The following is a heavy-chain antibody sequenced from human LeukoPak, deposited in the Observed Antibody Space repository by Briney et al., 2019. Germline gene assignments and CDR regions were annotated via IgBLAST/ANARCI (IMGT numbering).Heavy chain of an antibody. CDR3: AREPVTYGDEAYFDY. V-gene: IGHV4-59*01. J-gene: IGHJ4*02. CDR1: GGSISSYY. Sequence: PSETLSLTRADSGGSISSYYWSWIRQPPGKGLEWIGYISHSGSTTYTPSLKSRVTISVDTSKNQFSLKLSSVTGADTAVYYCAREPVTYGDEAYFDYWGQGTLVTVSS. CDR2: ISHSGST. D-gene: IGHD4-17*01.